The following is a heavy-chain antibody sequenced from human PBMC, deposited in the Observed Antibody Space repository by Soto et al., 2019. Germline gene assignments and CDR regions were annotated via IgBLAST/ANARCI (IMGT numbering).Heavy chain of an antibody. CDR3: ARSWGSAESDAFDI. D-gene: IGHD7-27*01. V-gene: IGHV4-34*01. Sequence: PSETLSLTCAVQGGSFSGYIWTWIRQPPGKGLQWIGQINHSGSTYYNPSLKSRVTISLYPSNDQFSLELDSVTAADTAVYYCARSWGSAESDAFDIWGQGTMVTVSS. CDR1: GGSFSGYI. CDR2: INHSGST. J-gene: IGHJ3*02.